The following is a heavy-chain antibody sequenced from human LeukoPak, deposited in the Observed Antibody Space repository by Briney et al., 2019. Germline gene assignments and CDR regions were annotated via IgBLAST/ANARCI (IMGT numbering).Heavy chain of an antibody. D-gene: IGHD2-21*01. CDR2: IYHSGST. V-gene: IGHV4-39*01. CDR1: GGSISSSSYY. Sequence: SETLSLTCTVSGGSISSSSYYWGWIRQPPGKGLEWIGSIYHSGSTYYNPSLKSRVTISIDTSKNQFSLRLNSVTAADTAVYYCATTVSNAGEGPHAFDIWGQGTMVTVSS. CDR3: ATTVSNAGEGPHAFDI. J-gene: IGHJ3*02.